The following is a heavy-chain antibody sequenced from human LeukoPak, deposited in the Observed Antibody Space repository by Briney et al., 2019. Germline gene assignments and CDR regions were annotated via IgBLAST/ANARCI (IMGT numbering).Heavy chain of an antibody. CDR3: ARVDGYNSLYYYYYMDV. CDR1: GGSFSGYY. Sequence: SETLSLTCAVYGGSFSGYYWSWIRQPPGKGLEWIGEINYSGSTNYNPSLKSRVTISVDTSKNQFSLKLSSVTAADTAVYYCARVDGYNSLYYYYYMDVWGKGTTVTVSS. CDR2: INYSGST. D-gene: IGHD5-24*01. J-gene: IGHJ6*03. V-gene: IGHV4-34*01.